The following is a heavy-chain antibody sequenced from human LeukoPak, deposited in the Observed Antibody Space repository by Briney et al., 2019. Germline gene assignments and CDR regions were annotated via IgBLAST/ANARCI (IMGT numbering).Heavy chain of an antibody. CDR3: ASLTPRYCTNGVCFSFDY. V-gene: IGHV1-8*03. CDR1: GYTFTSYD. D-gene: IGHD2-8*01. CDR2: MNPNSGNT. Sequence: ASVKVSCKASGYTFTSYDINWVRQATGQGLEWMGWMNPNSGNTGYAQKFQGRVTITRNTSISTAYMELSSLRSEDTAVYYCASLTPRYCTNGVCFSFDYWGQGTLVTVSS. J-gene: IGHJ4*02.